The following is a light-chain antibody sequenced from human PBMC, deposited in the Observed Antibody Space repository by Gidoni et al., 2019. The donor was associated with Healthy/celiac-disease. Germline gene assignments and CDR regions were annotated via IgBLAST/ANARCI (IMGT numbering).Light chain of an antibody. CDR3: QQYNSYSGT. J-gene: IGKJ1*01. Sequence: DIQMTQSPSTLSASVGDRVTIPCRASQSISSWLAWYQQKPGQAPKLLIYKASSLESGVPSRFSGSGSGTEFTLTISSLQPDDFATYYCQQYNSYSGTFGQGTKVEIK. CDR2: KAS. CDR1: QSISSW. V-gene: IGKV1-5*03.